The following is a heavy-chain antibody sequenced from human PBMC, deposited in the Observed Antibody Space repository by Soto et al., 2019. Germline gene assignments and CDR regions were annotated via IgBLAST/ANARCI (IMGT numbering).Heavy chain of an antibody. CDR1: GFTFSSYW. V-gene: IGHV3-74*01. Sequence: GGSLRLSCAASGFTFSSYWMHWVRQAPGKGLVWVSRINSDGSSTSYADSVKGRFTISRDNAKNTVYLQMNSLRAEDTAVYYCASPYMYSSGLYFYGMDVWGQGTTVTFSS. CDR2: INSDGSST. CDR3: ASPYMYSSGLYFYGMDV. D-gene: IGHD6-19*01. J-gene: IGHJ6*02.